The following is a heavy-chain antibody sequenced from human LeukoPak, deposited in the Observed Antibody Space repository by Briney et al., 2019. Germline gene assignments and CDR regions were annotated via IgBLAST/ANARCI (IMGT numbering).Heavy chain of an antibody. CDR2: IYYSGST. CDR3: ARGYDSSLFDY. J-gene: IGHJ4*02. Sequence: SETLSLTCAVSGGSISSSSYYWGWIRQPPGKGLEWIGSIYYSGSTYYTPSLKSRVTISVDTSKNQFSLKQSSVTAADTAVYYCARGYDSSLFDYWGQGTLVTVSS. D-gene: IGHD5-12*01. V-gene: IGHV4-39*01. CDR1: GGSISSSSYY.